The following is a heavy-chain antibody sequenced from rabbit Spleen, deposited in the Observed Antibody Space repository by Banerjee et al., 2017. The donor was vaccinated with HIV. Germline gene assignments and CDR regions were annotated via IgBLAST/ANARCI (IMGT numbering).Heavy chain of an antibody. D-gene: IGHD2-1*01. V-gene: IGHV1S7*01. J-gene: IGHJ4*01. CDR3: VRDLGYDDDSEKGYFTL. CDR2: IDPVFGIT. CDR1: GFTLSSFY. Sequence: QLVESAGGLVQPGGSLKLSCKASGFTLSSFYMNWVRQAPGKGLEWIGYIDPVFGITYYANWVNGRFSISRENAQNTVFLQLNSLTAADTATYFCVRDLGYDDDSEKGYFTLWGPGTLVTVS.